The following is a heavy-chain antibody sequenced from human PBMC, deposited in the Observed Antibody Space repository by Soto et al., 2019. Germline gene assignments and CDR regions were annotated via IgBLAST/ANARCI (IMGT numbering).Heavy chain of an antibody. Sequence: SETLSLTCTVSGGSISSSSYYWGWIRQPPGKGLEWIGSIYYSGSTYYNPSLKSRVTISVDTSKNQFSLKLSSVTAADTAVYYCARYILRYFDWSNLGEFDYWGQGTLVTVSS. V-gene: IGHV4-39*01. J-gene: IGHJ4*02. CDR2: IYYSGST. D-gene: IGHD3-9*01. CDR3: ARYILRYFDWSNLGEFDY. CDR1: GGSISSSSYY.